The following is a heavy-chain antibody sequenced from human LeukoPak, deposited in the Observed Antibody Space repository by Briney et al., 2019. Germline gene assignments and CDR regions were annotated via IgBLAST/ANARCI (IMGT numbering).Heavy chain of an antibody. D-gene: IGHD2-8*02. V-gene: IGHV4-39*01. J-gene: IGHJ4*02. CDR1: GGSISMSTYH. CDR2: IHYSGST. CDR3: AGSTGSYYS. Sequence: SETLSLTCTVSGGSISMSTYHWGWIRQPPGKGLEWIGSIHYSGSTYYNPSLKSRVAISVDTSKNQFSLQLSSVTAADTAVYYCAGSTGSYYSWGQGTLVTVSS.